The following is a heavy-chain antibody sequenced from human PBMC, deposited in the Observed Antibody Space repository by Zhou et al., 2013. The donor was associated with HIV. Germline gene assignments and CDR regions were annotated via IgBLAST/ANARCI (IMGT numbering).Heavy chain of an antibody. D-gene: IGHD3-3*01. CDR2: IIPILGIA. CDR3: ARGGPFWSGTPYFDY. J-gene: IGHJ4*02. CDR1: GGTFSSYA. Sequence: QVQLVQSGAEVKKPGSSVKVSCKASGGTFSSYAISWVRQAPGQGLEWMGRIIPILGIANYAQKFQGRVTITADKSTSTAYMELSSLRSEDTAVYYCARGGPFWSGTPYFDYWGQGTLVTVSS. V-gene: IGHV1-69*04.